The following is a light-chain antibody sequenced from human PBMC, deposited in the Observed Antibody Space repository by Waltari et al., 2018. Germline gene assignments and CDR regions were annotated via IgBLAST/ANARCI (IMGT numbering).Light chain of an antibody. Sequence: DIQMTQSPSSLSASVGDKVTIRCHASQGISSWLAWYQQKPGKLTELLIYAASNLQSGVPYRFSGSGAGTDYTLTISSLQPEDFATYYCLQYDNLPLTFGRGTKVEIK. CDR1: QGISSW. CDR2: AAS. CDR3: LQYDNLPLT. V-gene: IGKV1-NL1*01. J-gene: IGKJ4*01.